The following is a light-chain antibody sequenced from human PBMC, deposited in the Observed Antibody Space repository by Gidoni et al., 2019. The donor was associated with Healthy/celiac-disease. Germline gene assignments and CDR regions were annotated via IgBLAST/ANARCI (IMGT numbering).Light chain of an antibody. Sequence: VLAPSLGILALSPAERSTLCCRASQSFGSNYLAWYQHKPGQTPRLLIYYASSRAAGSPDRFSGSGSGTDFTLNISRLEAEDFAVYYCKQYGRTPRTFGQGTRVEI. CDR2: YAS. CDR1: QSFGSNY. V-gene: IGKV3-20*01. J-gene: IGKJ1*01. CDR3: KQYGRTPRT.